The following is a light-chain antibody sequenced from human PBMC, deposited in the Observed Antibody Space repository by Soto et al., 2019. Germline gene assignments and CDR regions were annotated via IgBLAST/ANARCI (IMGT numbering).Light chain of an antibody. CDR3: QQYNNWGLS. CDR2: GSS. CDR1: ENVGTN. V-gene: IGKV3D-15*01. J-gene: IGKJ4*01. Sequence: ILMTQSPATLSVSPGDEVTLSCRASENVGTNLAWYQQKPGQAPRLLIYGSSTRATGIPATFSGSGSGTEFTLTISSLQSEESAIYYCQQYNNWGLSFGGGTEVEIK.